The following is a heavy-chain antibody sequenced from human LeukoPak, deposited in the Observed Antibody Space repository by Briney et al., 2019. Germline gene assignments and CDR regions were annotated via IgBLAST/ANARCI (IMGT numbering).Heavy chain of an antibody. D-gene: IGHD3-22*01. CDR1: GGSISSGSYY. V-gene: IGHV4-61*01. Sequence: PSETLSLTCTVSGGSISSGSYYWSWIRQPPGKGLEWIGYIYYSGSTNYNPSLKSRVTISVDTSKNQFSLKLSSVTAADTAVYYCARVLTDYYDSSGNWFDPWGQGTLVTVSS. J-gene: IGHJ5*02. CDR2: IYYSGST. CDR3: ARVLTDYYDSSGNWFDP.